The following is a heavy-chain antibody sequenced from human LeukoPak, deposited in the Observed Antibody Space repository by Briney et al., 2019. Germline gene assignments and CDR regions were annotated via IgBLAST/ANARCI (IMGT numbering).Heavy chain of an antibody. V-gene: IGHV3-33*08. CDR3: ARSGHYYYGMDV. CDR1: GFTFSSYA. Sequence: GGSLRLSCAASGFTFSSYAMHWVRQAPGKGLEWVAIIWYDGSNKYYADSVKGRFTISRDNSKNTLYLQMNSLRAEDTAVYYCARSGHYYYGMDVWGQGTTVTVSS. D-gene: IGHD3-3*01. J-gene: IGHJ6*02. CDR2: IWYDGSNK.